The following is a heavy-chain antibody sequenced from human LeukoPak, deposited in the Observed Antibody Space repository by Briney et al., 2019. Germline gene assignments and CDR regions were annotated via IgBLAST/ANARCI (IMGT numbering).Heavy chain of an antibody. CDR3: ASAPSMIVVARFDYWGQGTLVN. V-gene: IGHV4-38-2*02. Sequence: ASETLSLTCTVSDFSISRGYYWGWIRQPPGKGLECIGTIYHSGTTYYSPSLKTRVTISVDTSKNHFSLKLSSVPAADTAVYYCASAPSMIVVARFDYWGQGTLVNWGQGTLVTVSS. CDR2: IYHSGTT. CDR1: DFSISRGYY. J-gene: IGHJ4*02. D-gene: IGHD3-22*01.